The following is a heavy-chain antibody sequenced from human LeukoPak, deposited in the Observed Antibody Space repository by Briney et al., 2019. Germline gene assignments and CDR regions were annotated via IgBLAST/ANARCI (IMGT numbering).Heavy chain of an antibody. V-gene: IGHV3-30*03. J-gene: IGHJ6*02. CDR1: GFTFSNYG. Sequence: GGSLRLSCVASGFTFSNYGMHWVRQAPGKGLEWVAFISYDGSNENIADSVKGRFIISRDNSKNTLYLQMNSLRAEDTAVYYCARDRHCANGVCHSPPGMDVWGQGTTVTVSS. CDR2: ISYDGSNE. CDR3: ARDRHCANGVCHSPPGMDV. D-gene: IGHD2-8*01.